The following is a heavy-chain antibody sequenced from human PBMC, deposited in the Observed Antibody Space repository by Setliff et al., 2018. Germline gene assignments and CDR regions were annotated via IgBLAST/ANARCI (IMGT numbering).Heavy chain of an antibody. CDR1: GFTFSSYG. D-gene: IGHD3-10*01. CDR3: AKEDSYYYGSGSYYNDRYYYYGMDV. J-gene: IGHJ6*02. V-gene: IGHV3-30*02. Sequence: GGSLRLPCAAYGFTFSSYGMHWVRQAPGKGLEWVAFIRYDGSNKYYADSVKGRFTISRDNSKNTLYLQMNSLRAEDTAVYYCAKEDSYYYGSGSYYNDRYYYYGMDVWGQGTTVTVSS. CDR2: IRYDGSNK.